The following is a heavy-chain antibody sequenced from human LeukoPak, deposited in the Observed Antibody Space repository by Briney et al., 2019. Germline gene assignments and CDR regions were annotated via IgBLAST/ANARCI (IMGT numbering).Heavy chain of an antibody. D-gene: IGHD6-13*01. J-gene: IGHJ4*02. Sequence: GRSLRLSCASSGFTFSRYGMHWVRQAPGKGLEWVAVISYDGGNKYYADSVKGRFTISRDNSKNTLYLQMNSLRAEDTAVYYCAKDLAAAIDYWGQGTLVTVSS. CDR3: AKDLAAAIDY. V-gene: IGHV3-30*18. CDR1: GFTFSRYG. CDR2: ISYDGGNK.